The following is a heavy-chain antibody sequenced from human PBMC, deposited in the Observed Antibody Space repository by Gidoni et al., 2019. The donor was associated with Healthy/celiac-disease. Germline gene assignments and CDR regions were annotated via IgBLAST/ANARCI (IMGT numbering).Heavy chain of an antibody. V-gene: IGHV3-21*01. D-gene: IGHD4-17*01. CDR3: ARINDGDHEEALDY. CDR1: GFTFRRYS. Sequence: EVQLVESGGGRVKPGGSVRLSCASLGFTFRRYSSNWVRQDPGKGLEWVSSISSSSSYIYYADSVKGRFTIYRDNAKNSLYLQMNSLRAEDTAVYYCARINDGDHEEALDYWGQGTLVTVSS. J-gene: IGHJ4*02. CDR2: ISSSSSYI.